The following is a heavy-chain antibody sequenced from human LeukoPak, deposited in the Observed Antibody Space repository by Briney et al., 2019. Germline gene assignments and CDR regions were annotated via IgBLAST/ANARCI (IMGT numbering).Heavy chain of an antibody. V-gene: IGHV1-2*02. CDR3: ARVSGPTRYHGLDV. CDR1: GYSFSDHY. D-gene: IGHD3-16*02. J-gene: IGHJ6*02. Sequence: ASVKVSCKASGYSFSDHYIHWVRQAPGQGLEWMGWIHPDSGGTIYAQNFHGRLTVTRGRSLGTAYMELTRLTSDDTAMYYCARVSGPTRYHGLDVWGQGTTVIVTS. CDR2: IHPDSGGT.